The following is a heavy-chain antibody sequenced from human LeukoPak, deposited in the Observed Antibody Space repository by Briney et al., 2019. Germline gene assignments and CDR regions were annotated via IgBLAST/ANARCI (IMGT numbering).Heavy chain of an antibody. CDR2: ISGSTGST. J-gene: IGHJ4*02. V-gene: IGHV3-23*01. CDR3: AKHCSGGTCYSTIDY. Sequence: PGGSLRLSCAASGFTFSHSAMSWVRQAPGKGLEWVSAISGSTGSTYYADSVKGRFTISRDNSRNTLYLQMNSLRAEDTAVHYCAKHCSGGTCYSTIDYWGQGTLVTVSS. D-gene: IGHD2-15*01. CDR1: GFTFSHSA.